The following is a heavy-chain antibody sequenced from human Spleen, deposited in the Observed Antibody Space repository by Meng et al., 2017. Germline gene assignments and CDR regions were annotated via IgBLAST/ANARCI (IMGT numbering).Heavy chain of an antibody. J-gene: IGHJ5*02. Sequence: QVQLQESGPGLVKSSQTLSLTCTVSGGSISSGDYYWSWIRQSPRRDLEWIGYIYYTGSTYYNPSLKSRVTISVDMSKSQFSLKLTSVTAADTAVYYCVRSSGWVRTGFDPWGQGTLVTVSS. CDR1: GGSISSGDYY. D-gene: IGHD6-19*01. V-gene: IGHV4-30-4*01. CDR3: VRSSGWVRTGFDP. CDR2: IYYTGST.